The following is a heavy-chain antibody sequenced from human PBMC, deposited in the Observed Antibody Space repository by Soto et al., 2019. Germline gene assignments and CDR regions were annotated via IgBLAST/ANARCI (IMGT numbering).Heavy chain of an antibody. V-gene: IGHV3-30-3*01. CDR2: ISYDGSNK. J-gene: IGHJ4*02. Sequence: PGGSLRLSCAASGFTFSSHAMHWVRQAPGKGLEWVAVISYDGSNKYYADSVKGRFTISRDNSKNTLYLQMNSLRAEDTAVYYCARERYNWNHQRLYYFDYWGQGTLVTVSS. CDR3: ARERYNWNHQRLYYFDY. CDR1: GFTFSSHA. D-gene: IGHD1-20*01.